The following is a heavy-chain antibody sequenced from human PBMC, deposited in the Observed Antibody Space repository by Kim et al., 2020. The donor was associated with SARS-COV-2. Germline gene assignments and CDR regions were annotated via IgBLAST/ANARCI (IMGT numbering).Heavy chain of an antibody. V-gene: IGHV3-23*01. CDR2: IPNSGGST. D-gene: IGHD4-17*01. Sequence: GGSLRLSCAASGFTFSTYALSWVRQAPGKGLEWVSGIPNSGGSTYYADSVKGRFTISRDNSKNTLYLQMNSLRAEDTAVYYCAKDMGGYYGGFDYWGQGTLVTVSS. J-gene: IGHJ4*02. CDR3: AKDMGGYYGGFDY. CDR1: GFTFSTYA.